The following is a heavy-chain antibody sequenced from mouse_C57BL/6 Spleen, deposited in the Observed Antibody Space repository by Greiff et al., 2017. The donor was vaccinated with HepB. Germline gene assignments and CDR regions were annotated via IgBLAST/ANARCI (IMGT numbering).Heavy chain of an antibody. V-gene: IGHV5-6*01. CDR3: ARPAYYSNPAWFAY. Sequence: VQLKQSGGDLVKPGGSLKLSCAASGFTFSSYGMSWVRQTPDKRLEWVATISSGGSYTYYPDSVKGRFTISRDNAKNTLYLQMSSLKSEDTAMYYCARPAYYSNPAWFAYWGQGTLVTVSA. CDR1: GFTFSSYG. D-gene: IGHD2-5*01. CDR2: ISSGGSYT. J-gene: IGHJ3*01.